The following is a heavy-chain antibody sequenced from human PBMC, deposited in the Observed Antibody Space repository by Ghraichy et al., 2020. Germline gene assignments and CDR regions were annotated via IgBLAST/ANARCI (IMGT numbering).Heavy chain of an antibody. CDR1: GYTFNSNG. D-gene: IGHD6-19*01. CDR2: ISGYNSNT. V-gene: IGHV1-18*01. J-gene: IGHJ6*02. Sequence: ASVKVSCKASGYTFNSNGISWVRQAPGQGLEWMGWISGYNSNTHYARKFQGRVTITTDTSTSTAYMELRSLRSDDTGVYYCARAGSGSYKMDVWGQGTAVNVSS. CDR3: ARAGSGSYKMDV.